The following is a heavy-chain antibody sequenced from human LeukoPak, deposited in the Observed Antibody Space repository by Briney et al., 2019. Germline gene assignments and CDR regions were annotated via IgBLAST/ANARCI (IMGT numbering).Heavy chain of an antibody. J-gene: IGHJ3*02. CDR1: GFTFSDHY. V-gene: IGHV3-72*01. CDR3: TRGYSRVSIYAFDI. CDR2: TRDKPNDYTT. Sequence: GGSLRLSCAASGFTFSDHYMDWVRQAPGKGLEWVGRTRDKPNDYTTEYAASVRGRFTISRDDSRNSLYLQMNSLKTEDTALYYCTRGYSRVSIYAFDIWGQGTMVTVSS. D-gene: IGHD6-13*01.